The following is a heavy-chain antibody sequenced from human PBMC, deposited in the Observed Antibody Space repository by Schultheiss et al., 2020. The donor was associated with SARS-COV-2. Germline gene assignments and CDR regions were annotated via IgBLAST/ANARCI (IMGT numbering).Heavy chain of an antibody. Sequence: SQTLSLTCTVSGGSVSSGTYYWSWIRQSPGRGLEWIGYIHHSGSTYYNPSLKSRVTISVDTSKNQFSLKLSSVTAADTAVYYCARVMITFGGVTNWFDPWGQGTLVTVSS. D-gene: IGHD3-16*01. CDR2: IHHSGST. J-gene: IGHJ5*02. CDR3: ARVMITFGGVTNWFDP. CDR1: GGSVSSGTYY. V-gene: IGHV4-31*03.